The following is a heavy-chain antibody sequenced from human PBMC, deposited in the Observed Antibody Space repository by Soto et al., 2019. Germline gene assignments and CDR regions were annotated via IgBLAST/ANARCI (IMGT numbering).Heavy chain of an antibody. D-gene: IGHD3-9*01. CDR3: AKEGQYYDILTGYRSYYGMDV. V-gene: IGHV3-30*18. CDR1: GFTFSRYA. Sequence: QVQLVESGGGVVQPGRSLRLSCAASGFTFSRYAMHWVRQAPGKGLEWVAVISYDGSNKYYADSVKGRFTISRDNSKNTLDLQMNSLRAEDTAVYYCAKEGQYYDILTGYRSYYGMDVWGQGTTVTVSS. J-gene: IGHJ6*02. CDR2: ISYDGSNK.